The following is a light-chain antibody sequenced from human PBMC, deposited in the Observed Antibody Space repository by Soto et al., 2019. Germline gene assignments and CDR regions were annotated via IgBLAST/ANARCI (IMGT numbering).Light chain of an antibody. J-gene: IGKJ4*01. Sequence: EIQMSKSDSTLSASVGDSVTITWRASQSINNWLAWYQQKPGKDPKFLIYDASNLESGVPSRFSGSASGTEFTLTISSLQPDDFATYYCQQYDNLPLTFGGGTKVDI. CDR2: DAS. CDR3: QQYDNLPLT. V-gene: IGKV1-5*01. CDR1: QSINNW.